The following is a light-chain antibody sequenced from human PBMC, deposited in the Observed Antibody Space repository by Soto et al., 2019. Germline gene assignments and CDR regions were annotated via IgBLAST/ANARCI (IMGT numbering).Light chain of an antibody. CDR3: QQYDGSPRT. CDR1: QSLSNNY. J-gene: IGKJ1*01. V-gene: IGKV3-20*01. Sequence: EIVLTQSPATLSLSPGERATLSCRASQSLSNNYLTWYQQKPGQAPRLLISGASSRTTGITDRFSGSGSGTDFTLTISRLEPEDFAVYYCQQYDGSPRTFGQGTKVEIK. CDR2: GAS.